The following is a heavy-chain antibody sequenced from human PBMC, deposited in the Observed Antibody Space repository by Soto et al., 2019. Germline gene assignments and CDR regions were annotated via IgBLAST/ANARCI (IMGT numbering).Heavy chain of an antibody. Sequence: GGSLRLSCAASGFTFSSYGMHWVRQAPGKGLEWVAVISYDGSNKYYADSVKGRFTISRDNSKNTLYLQMNSLRAEDTAVYYCAKDRTSSSYYFDYWGQGTLVTVSS. CDR2: ISYDGSNK. CDR3: AKDRTSSSYYFDY. CDR1: GFTFSSYG. D-gene: IGHD6-6*01. J-gene: IGHJ4*02. V-gene: IGHV3-30*18.